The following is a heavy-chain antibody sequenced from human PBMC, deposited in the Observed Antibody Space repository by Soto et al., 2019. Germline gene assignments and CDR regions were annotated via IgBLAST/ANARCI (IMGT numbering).Heavy chain of an antibody. V-gene: IGHV4-39*01. J-gene: IGHJ4*02. CDR3: ARHGLNTGYSSSWKIVYYFDY. CDR2: IYYSGST. Sequence: QLQLQESGPGLVKPSETLSLTCTVSGGSISSSSYYWGWILQPPVKGLEWIGSIYYSGSTYYNPSLKSRVTISVDTSKNQFSLKMSSVTSADTAVYYCARHGLNTGYSSSWKIVYYFDYWCQGTLVTVSS. D-gene: IGHD6-13*01. CDR1: GGSISSSSYY.